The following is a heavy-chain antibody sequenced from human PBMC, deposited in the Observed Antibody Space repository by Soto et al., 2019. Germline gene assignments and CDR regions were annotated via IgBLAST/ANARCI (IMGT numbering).Heavy chain of an antibody. CDR2: IRSKANSYAT. D-gene: IGHD3-10*01. CDR3: TRHSEGRLLWFGELRIY. CDR1: GFAFNNYG. Sequence: GSLRLSCTVSGFAFNNYGINWVRQAPGKGLEWVGRIRSKANSYATAYAASVKGRFTISRDDSKNTAYLQMNSLKTEDTAVYYCTRHSEGRLLWFGELRIYWGQGTLVTVSS. V-gene: IGHV3-73*01. J-gene: IGHJ4*02.